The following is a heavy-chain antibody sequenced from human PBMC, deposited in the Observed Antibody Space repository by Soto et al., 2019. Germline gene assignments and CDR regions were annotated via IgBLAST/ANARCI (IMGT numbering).Heavy chain of an antibody. D-gene: IGHD3-16*02. CDR2: INPNSGGT. Sequence: ASVKVSCKASGYTFTGYYMHWVRQVPGQGLEWMGWINPNSGGTNYAQKFQGRVTMTRDTSISTAYMELSRLRSDDTAVYYCARAITFGGVIVYFDYWGQGTLLTVSS. CDR1: GYTFTGYY. V-gene: IGHV1-2*02. CDR3: ARAITFGGVIVYFDY. J-gene: IGHJ4*02.